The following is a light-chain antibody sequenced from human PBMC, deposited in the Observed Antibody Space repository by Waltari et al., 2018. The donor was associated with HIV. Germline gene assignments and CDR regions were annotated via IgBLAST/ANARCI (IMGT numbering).Light chain of an antibody. CDR1: QSVSTN. V-gene: IGKV3-15*01. Sequence: DIVMTQSPATLSVSPGERATLACRASQSVSTNVAWYQQKPGQAPRLLIYGASTRPTGIPARFSGSGSGTEFTLPISSLQSEDFAVYYCQQYNNWPPAFGQGTKVEIK. CDR2: GAS. CDR3: QQYNNWPPA. J-gene: IGKJ1*01.